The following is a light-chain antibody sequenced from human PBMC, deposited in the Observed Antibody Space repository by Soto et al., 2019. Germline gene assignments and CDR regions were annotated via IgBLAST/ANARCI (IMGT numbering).Light chain of an antibody. CDR1: QSLAHSDGNTY. CDR3: VEAAQLPHA. CDR2: KTS. J-gene: IGKJ1*01. Sequence: DIVLTQTPLSSPVALGQPASISCKSSQSLAHSDGNTYLNWLQQRPGQPPRLLIYKTSNRFSGVPDRFSGSGAGTDFTLKISKVEAEDVGVYYCVEAAQLPHAFGQGTKVEI. V-gene: IGKV2-24*01.